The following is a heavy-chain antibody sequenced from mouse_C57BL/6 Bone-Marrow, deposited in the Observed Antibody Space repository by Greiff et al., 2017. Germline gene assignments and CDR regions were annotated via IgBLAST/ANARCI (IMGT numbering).Heavy chain of an antibody. D-gene: IGHD1-1*01. CDR2: LDPSDSNT. J-gene: IGHJ4*01. CDR3: ARDILPSYAMDY. V-gene: IGHV1-59*01. CDR1: GYTFTSYW. Sequence: VQLQQPGAELVRPGTSVTLSCKASGYTFTSYWMHWVKQRPGQGLEWIGVLDPSDSNTNYNQKFLVTSTCTVDTSSSTAYMLLISLTSDDSAVYYCARDILPSYAMDYWGQGTSVTVSS.